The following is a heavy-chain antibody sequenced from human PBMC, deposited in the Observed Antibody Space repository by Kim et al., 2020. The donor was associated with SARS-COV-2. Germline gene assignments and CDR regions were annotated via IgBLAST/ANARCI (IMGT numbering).Heavy chain of an antibody. CDR2: IYYSGST. Sequence: SETLSLTCTVSGGSISSGGYYWSWIRQHPGKGLEWIGYIYYSGSTYYNPSLKSRVTISVDTSKNQFSLKLSSVTAADTAVYYCARAGRFDYYDSSGYYYPRGYFQHWGQGTLVTVSS. J-gene: IGHJ1*01. CDR3: ARAGRFDYYDSSGYYYPRGYFQH. V-gene: IGHV4-31*03. D-gene: IGHD3-22*01. CDR1: GGSISSGGYY.